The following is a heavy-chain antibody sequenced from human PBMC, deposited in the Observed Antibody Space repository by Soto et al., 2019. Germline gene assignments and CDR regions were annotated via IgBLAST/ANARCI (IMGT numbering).Heavy chain of an antibody. J-gene: IGHJ3*01. V-gene: IGHV4-4*07. CDR1: GGSISAFY. CDR3: ARSPSTSSIGAFDF. D-gene: IGHD2-2*01. Sequence: LSLTCNVSGGSISAFYWNWIRQSAGKGLEWIGRVYRSGHTTYNPSLESRVTMSIDPSKSQFSLTLGSVTAADTAVYYCARSPSTSSIGAFDFWGRGTKVTVSS. CDR2: VYRSGHT.